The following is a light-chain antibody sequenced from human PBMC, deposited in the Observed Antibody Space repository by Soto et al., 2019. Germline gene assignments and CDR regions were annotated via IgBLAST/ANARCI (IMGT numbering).Light chain of an antibody. CDR2: DTS. V-gene: IGKV3-11*01. J-gene: IGKJ5*01. Sequence: EIVLTQFPGTLSLSPGERATLSCRASQSVSSNLAWYQQIPGQPPRLLIYDTSNRVTGIPARFSGSRSGTDFTLTISSLEPEDFAVYFCHQRNKFGQGTRLEIK. CDR1: QSVSSN. CDR3: HQRNK.